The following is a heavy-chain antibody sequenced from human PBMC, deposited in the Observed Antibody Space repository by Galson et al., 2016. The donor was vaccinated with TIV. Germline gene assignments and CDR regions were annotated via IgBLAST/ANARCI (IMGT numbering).Heavy chain of an antibody. CDR2: ISFDGKRK. Sequence: SLRLSCAASGFTFSSYALHWVRQAPGKGLEWLMSISFDGKRKNYADSVKGRFTITRDDSTRTLYLQIKGLAGGDTAVYYCAREREGPSLNAWGQGTLVIVSS. CDR1: GFTFSSYA. V-gene: IGHV3-30*04. J-gene: IGHJ5*02. CDR3: AREREGPSLNA.